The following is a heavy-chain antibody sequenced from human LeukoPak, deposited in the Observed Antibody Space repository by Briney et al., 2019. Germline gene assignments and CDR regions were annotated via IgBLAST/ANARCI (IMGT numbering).Heavy chain of an antibody. V-gene: IGHV4-59*12. Sequence: PSETLSLTCTVSGGSISSYYWSWIRQPPGKGLEWIGYIYYSGGTNYNPSLKSRVTISVDTSKNQFSLKLSSVTAADTAVYYCARDFLWAGTAAVPAAKARTRGYAFDIWGQGTMVTVSS. CDR1: GGSISSYY. J-gene: IGHJ3*02. D-gene: IGHD2-2*01. CDR3: ARDFLWAGTAAVPAAKARTRGYAFDI. CDR2: IYYSGGT.